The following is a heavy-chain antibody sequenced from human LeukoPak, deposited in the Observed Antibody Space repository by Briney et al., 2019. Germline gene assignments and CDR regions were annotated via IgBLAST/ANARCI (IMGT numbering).Heavy chain of an antibody. Sequence: PGGSLRLSCAASGFTFSSYWMSWVRQAPGKGLEWVANIKQDGSGKYYVDSVKGRFTISRDNAKNSLYLQMNSLRAEDTAVYYCARDKVSANNWFDPWGQGTLVTVSS. CDR1: GFTFSSYW. CDR3: ARDKVSANNWFDP. CDR2: IKQDGSGK. J-gene: IGHJ5*02. D-gene: IGHD2-15*01. V-gene: IGHV3-7*05.